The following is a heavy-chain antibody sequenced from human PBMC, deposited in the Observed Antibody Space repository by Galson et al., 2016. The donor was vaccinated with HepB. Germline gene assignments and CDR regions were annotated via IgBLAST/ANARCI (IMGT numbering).Heavy chain of an antibody. J-gene: IGHJ4*02. CDR1: GFTFSTYG. CDR3: AKAGSTWYFDY. D-gene: IGHD6-13*01. V-gene: IGHV3-23*01. Sequence: SLRLSCAASGFTFSTYGMNWVRQAPGKGLEWVSGISASGGSTDYADSVKGRFTISRDNSKNTLYLQMNSLRADDTAVYYCAKAGSTWYFDYWGPGTLVTVSS. CDR2: ISASGGST.